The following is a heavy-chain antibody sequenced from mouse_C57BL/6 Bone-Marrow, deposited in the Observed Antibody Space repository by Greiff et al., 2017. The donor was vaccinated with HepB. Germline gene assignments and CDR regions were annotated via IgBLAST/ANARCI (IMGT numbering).Heavy chain of an antibody. CDR1: GFTFSSYA. J-gene: IGHJ3*01. V-gene: IGHV5-4*01. D-gene: IGHD1-3*01. CDR2: ISDGGSYT. CDR3: ARPKPWFAY. Sequence: EVHLVESGGGLVKPGGSLKLSCAASGFTFSSYAMSWVRQTPEKRLEWVATISDGGSYTYYPDNVKGRFTISRDNAKNNLYLQMSHLKSEDTAMYYCARPKPWFAYWGQGTLVTVSA.